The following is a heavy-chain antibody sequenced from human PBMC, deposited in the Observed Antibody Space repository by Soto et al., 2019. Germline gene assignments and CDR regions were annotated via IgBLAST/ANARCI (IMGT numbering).Heavy chain of an antibody. Sequence: QVQLVESGGGVVQPGRSLRLSCAASGFTFSSYGMHWVRQAPGKGLEWVAVISYDGSNKYYADSVKGRFTISRDNSKNTLYLQMNSLRAEDTAVYYCAKASGSYLYFDYWGQGTLVTFSS. CDR2: ISYDGSNK. D-gene: IGHD1-26*01. CDR3: AKASGSYLYFDY. CDR1: GFTFSSYG. J-gene: IGHJ4*02. V-gene: IGHV3-30*18.